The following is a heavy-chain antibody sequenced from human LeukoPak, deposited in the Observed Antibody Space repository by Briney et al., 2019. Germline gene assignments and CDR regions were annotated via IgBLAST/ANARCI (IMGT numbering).Heavy chain of an antibody. D-gene: IGHD3-9*01. CDR1: GGSITSSY. Sequence: PSETLSLTCTVYGGSITSSYWSWIRQSPGKGLEWIGYIHYTGSTNYNPSLKSRVTMLIDTSKNQFSLKLTSVTAADTAVYYCARGRYSAGDNWFDPWGQGTLVTVSS. CDR3: ARGRYSAGDNWFDP. J-gene: IGHJ5*02. CDR2: IHYTGST. V-gene: IGHV4-59*01.